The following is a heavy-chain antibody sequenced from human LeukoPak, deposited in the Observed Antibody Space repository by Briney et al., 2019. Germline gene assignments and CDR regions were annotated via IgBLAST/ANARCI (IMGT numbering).Heavy chain of an antibody. CDR3: ARALRRFLEWLYFDY. J-gene: IGHJ4*02. D-gene: IGHD3-3*01. CDR2: ISYDGSNK. CDR1: GFTFSSYA. V-gene: IGHV3-30-3*01. Sequence: GGPLRLSCAASGFTFSSYAMHWVRQAPGKGLEWVAVISYDGSNKYYADSVKGRFTISRDNSKNTLYLQMNSLRAEDTAVYYCARALRRFLEWLYFDYWGQGTLVTVSS.